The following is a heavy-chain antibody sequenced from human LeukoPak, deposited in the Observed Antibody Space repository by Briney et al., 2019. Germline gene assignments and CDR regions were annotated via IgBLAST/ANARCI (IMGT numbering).Heavy chain of an antibody. CDR1: GYSFTSYW. CDR2: IYPGDSDT. D-gene: IGHD1-26*01. J-gene: IGHJ4*02. Sequence: GESLKISCKGSGYSFTSYWIGWVRQMPGKGLECMGIIYPGDSDTRYSPSFQGQVTISVDKSISVAYLQWTSLKASDTAMYYCARLKVVGSTTSPLDYWGQGTLVTVSS. V-gene: IGHV5-51*01. CDR3: ARLKVVGSTTSPLDY.